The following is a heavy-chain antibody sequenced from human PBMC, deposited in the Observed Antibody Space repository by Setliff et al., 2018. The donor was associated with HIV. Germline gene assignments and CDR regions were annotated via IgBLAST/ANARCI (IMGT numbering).Heavy chain of an antibody. V-gene: IGHV1-69*13. Sequence: GASVKVSCKASGGTLSTSAIGWLRQAPGQGLEWMGGFIPMFGITQYAPKFQGSVTITADESTSTVYMELKSLRSEDTAVYYCARQKASEYSSNFWFDPWGQGTRVTSPQ. J-gene: IGHJ5*02. CDR1: GGTLSTSA. CDR2: FIPMFGIT. D-gene: IGHD6-6*01. CDR3: ARQKASEYSSNFWFDP.